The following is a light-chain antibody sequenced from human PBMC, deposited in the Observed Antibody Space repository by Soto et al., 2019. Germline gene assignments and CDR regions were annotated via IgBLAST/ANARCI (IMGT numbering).Light chain of an antibody. CDR2: GSS. Sequence: EVVLTQSPGTLSLSPGERATLSCRASQSVSNNYLDWYQQKPGQSPKLLIFGSSDRATGIPDRFSVSGSGTDFTLTISSLEPEDFAVYYCQQYGSSPPYTFGQGTKLEIK. J-gene: IGKJ2*01. V-gene: IGKV3-20*01. CDR3: QQYGSSPPYT. CDR1: QSVSNNY.